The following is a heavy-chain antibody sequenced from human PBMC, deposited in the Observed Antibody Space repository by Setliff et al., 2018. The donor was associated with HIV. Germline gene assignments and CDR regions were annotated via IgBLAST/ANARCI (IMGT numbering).Heavy chain of an antibody. J-gene: IGHJ5*02. D-gene: IGHD2-2*01. V-gene: IGHV4-39*01. CDR3: ARGLGGYCSSVSCYEADH. CDR2: IYYSGST. Sequence: SETLSLTCTVSGGSISSGYYYWSWIRQHPGKGLECIGTIYYSGSTYYNPSLKSRVTISVDTSKNQFSLKLSSVTAADTAVYYCARGLGGYCSSVSCYEADHWGQGTLVTVSS. CDR1: GGSISSGYYY.